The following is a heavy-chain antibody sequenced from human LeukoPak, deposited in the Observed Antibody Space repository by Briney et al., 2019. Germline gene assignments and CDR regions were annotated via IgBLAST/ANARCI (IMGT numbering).Heavy chain of an antibody. Sequence: SDTLSLTCAVYGGSLDIYYWMFVRQAPGKGLQWIGEITYRGRVDYNPPLQSRATISIDAPPRQISLKLKSVTAADTAVYYCAGYGGDWNFDSWGQGTLITVSS. D-gene: IGHD2-21*01. CDR3: AGYGGDWNFDS. CDR2: ITYRGRV. V-gene: IGHV4-34*01. CDR1: GGSLDIYY. J-gene: IGHJ4*02.